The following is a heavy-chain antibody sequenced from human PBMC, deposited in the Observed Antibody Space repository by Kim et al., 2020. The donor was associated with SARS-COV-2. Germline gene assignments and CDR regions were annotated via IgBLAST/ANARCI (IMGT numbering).Heavy chain of an antibody. J-gene: IGHJ4*02. Sequence: ASVKVSCKVSGYTLTELSMHWVRQAPGKGLEWMGGFDPEDGETIYAQKFQGRVTMTEDTSTDTAYMELSSLRSEDTAVYYCATMGGPYGSGSYYNDYYFDYWGQGTLVTVSS. CDR1: GYTLTELS. D-gene: IGHD3-10*01. V-gene: IGHV1-24*01. CDR3: ATMGGPYGSGSYYNDYYFDY. CDR2: FDPEDGET.